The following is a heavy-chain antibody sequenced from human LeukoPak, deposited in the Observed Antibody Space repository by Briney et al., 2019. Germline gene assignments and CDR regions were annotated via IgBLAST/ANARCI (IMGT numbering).Heavy chain of an antibody. Sequence: RGASLRLSCAASGFTFGNYWMHWVRQAPGKGLVWVSRINNDGSDTTYADAVKGRFTFSRDNAKNTLYLQMDSLRAEDTAVYYCARGYFGPDYWGQGTLVTVSS. CDR1: GFTFGNYW. V-gene: IGHV3-74*01. D-gene: IGHD3-9*01. CDR2: INNDGSDT. J-gene: IGHJ4*02. CDR3: ARGYFGPDY.